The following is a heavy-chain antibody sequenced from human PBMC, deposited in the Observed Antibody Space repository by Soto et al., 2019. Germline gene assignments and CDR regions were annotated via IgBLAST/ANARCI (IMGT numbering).Heavy chain of an antibody. CDR1: GFSLSTSGVG. Sequence: QFTLKESGPTLVKPTQTLTLTCTFSGFSLSTSGVGVAWIRQSPGKALEWLALIYWDDDKRYSPSLKSRLTIXKXXSKNQVVLTITNIDPVDTATYFCAHRNPRIAASDYWGQGILVTVSS. V-gene: IGHV2-5*02. J-gene: IGHJ4*02. CDR2: IYWDDDK. CDR3: AHRNPRIAASDY. D-gene: IGHD6-13*01.